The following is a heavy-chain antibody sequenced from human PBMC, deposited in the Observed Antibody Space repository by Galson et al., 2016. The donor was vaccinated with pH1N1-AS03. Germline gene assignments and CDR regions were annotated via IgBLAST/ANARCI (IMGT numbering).Heavy chain of an antibody. J-gene: IGHJ6*02. Sequence: SVKVSCKASGYIFTGFYVHWVRQAPGQGLEWMGWINTDSGVTNYAQKFEAWVNMTRDTSVSTAYMELDGLKSDDTAVSYWARDPRGPCTSATCPTTYYFGMDVWGQGTTVIVSS. CDR2: INTDSGVT. CDR3: ARDPRGPCTSATCPTTYYFGMDV. D-gene: IGHD2-2*01. CDR1: GYIFTGFY. V-gene: IGHV1-2*04.